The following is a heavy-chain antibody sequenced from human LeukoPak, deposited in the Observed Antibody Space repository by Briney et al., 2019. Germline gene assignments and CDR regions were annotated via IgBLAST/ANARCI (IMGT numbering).Heavy chain of an antibody. CDR3: ATSHDVKTAPYDL. Sequence: SETLSLTCTVSGGSISSYCWSWVRQPPGKGLEWIGYIFASGRTDYNPSLKSRVTMSVDTSKNQLSMELRFLTAADTAVYYCATSHDVKTAPYDLWGQGTLVTVSS. J-gene: IGHJ5*02. CDR2: IFASGRT. CDR1: GGSISSYC. V-gene: IGHV4-4*09. D-gene: IGHD2-21*01.